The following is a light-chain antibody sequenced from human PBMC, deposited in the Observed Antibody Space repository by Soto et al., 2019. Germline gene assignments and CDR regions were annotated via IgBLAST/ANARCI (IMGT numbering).Light chain of an antibody. CDR3: QLYNSYPLT. CDR2: KAS. J-gene: IGKJ4*01. CDR1: QSISSW. Sequence: DIQMTQSPSTLSASVGDRVTITCRASQSISSWLAWYQHKPGKAPKLLIYKASSLESGVPSRVSGSGSGTEFTLTISILQPDDFATYYCQLYNSYPLTFGGGTKVETK. V-gene: IGKV1-5*03.